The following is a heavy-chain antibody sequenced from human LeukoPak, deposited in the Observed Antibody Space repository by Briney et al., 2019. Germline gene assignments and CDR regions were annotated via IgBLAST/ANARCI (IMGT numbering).Heavy chain of an antibody. CDR2: IRYDGNNK. Sequence: GGSLRLSCAASGFTFSSYGMHWVRQAPGKGLEWVAFIRYDGNNKYYADSVKGRFTISRDDSKNTLYLQMNSLRAEDTAVYYCAKPHVGLATITASRFGLDDAFDIWGQGTMVAVSS. CDR1: GFTFSSYG. D-gene: IGHD5-24*01. V-gene: IGHV3-30*02. J-gene: IGHJ3*02. CDR3: AKPHVGLATITASRFGLDDAFDI.